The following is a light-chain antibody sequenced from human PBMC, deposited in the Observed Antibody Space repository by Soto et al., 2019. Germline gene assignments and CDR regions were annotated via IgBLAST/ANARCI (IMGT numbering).Light chain of an antibody. CDR1: NSDVGGYNY. CDR3: SSYTTSSLYV. V-gene: IGLV2-14*01. Sequence: QSVLTQPASVSGSPGQSITISCSGTNSDVGGYNYVSWYQQHPGKAPKLMIYHVSYRPSGISNRFSGSKSDNTASLTISGLQAEDEADYYCSSYTTSSLYVFGTGTKVTVL. J-gene: IGLJ1*01. CDR2: HVS.